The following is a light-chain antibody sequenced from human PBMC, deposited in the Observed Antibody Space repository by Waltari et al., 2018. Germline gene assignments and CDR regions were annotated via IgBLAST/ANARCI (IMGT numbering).Light chain of an antibody. Sequence: QSVLTQPPSVSGATGQRVTISCSGSTSNIGAGYDVHWYQQLPGTAPKLPILANTGRPSGVPDRFSGSKSGTSASLAITGLQPEDEADYYCQSYDTSLSALVFGGGTKLTVL. J-gene: IGLJ2*01. V-gene: IGLV1-40*01. CDR3: QSYDTSLSALV. CDR1: TSNIGAGYD. CDR2: ANT.